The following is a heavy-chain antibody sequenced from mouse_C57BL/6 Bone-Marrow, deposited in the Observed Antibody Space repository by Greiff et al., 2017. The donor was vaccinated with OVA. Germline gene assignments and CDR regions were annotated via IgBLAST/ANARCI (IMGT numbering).Heavy chain of an antibody. D-gene: IGHD1-1*01. CDR2: IYPRSGNT. CDR3: ARDYYGSSSFAY. CDR1: GYTFTSYG. V-gene: IGHV1-81*01. J-gene: IGHJ3*01. Sequence: QVQLQQSGAELARPGASVKLSCKASGYTFTSYGISWVKQRTGQGLEWIGEIYPRSGNTYYNEKFKGKATLTADKSSSTAYMELRSLKSEDSAVYFCARDYYGSSSFAYWGQGTLVTVSA.